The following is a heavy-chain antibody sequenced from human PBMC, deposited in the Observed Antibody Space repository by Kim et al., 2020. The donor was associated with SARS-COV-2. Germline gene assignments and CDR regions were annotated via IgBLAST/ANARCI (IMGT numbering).Heavy chain of an antibody. D-gene: IGHD3-22*01. V-gene: IGHV4-59*13. Sequence: SETLSLTCTVSGGSISSYYWSWIRQPPGKGLEWIGYIYYSGSTNYNPSLKSRVTISVDTSKNQFSLKLSSVTAADTAVYYCAREETSYYDSSGYFDIWGQGTTVTVSS. CDR3: AREETSYYDSSGYFDI. J-gene: IGHJ3*02. CDR1: GGSISSYY. CDR2: IYYSGST.